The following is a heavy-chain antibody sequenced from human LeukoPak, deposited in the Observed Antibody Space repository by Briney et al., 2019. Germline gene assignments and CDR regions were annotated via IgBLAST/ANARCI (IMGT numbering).Heavy chain of an antibody. CDR1: GFTFSSYA. J-gene: IGHJ4*02. D-gene: IGHD6-13*01. CDR3: AKSSAPGIAAAGDLDY. V-gene: IGHV3-23*01. Sequence: GGSLRLSCAASGFTFSSYAMSWVRQAPGKGLEWVSAISGSGGSTNYADSVKGRFTISRDNSKNTLYLQMNSLRAEDTAVYYCAKSSAPGIAAAGDLDYWGQGTLVTVSS. CDR2: ISGSGGST.